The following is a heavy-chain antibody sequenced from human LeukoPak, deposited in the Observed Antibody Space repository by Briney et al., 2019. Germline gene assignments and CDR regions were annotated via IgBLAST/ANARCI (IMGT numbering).Heavy chain of an antibody. Sequence: GGSLRLSCAASGFTFSSYAMSWVRQAPGKGLEWVSRISDGGASTYYADSVKGRFTISRDNSKNTLFLQMNSLRAEDTAVYYCAKARDSSHYSYGMDVWGQGTTVTVSS. J-gene: IGHJ6*02. CDR3: AKARDSSHYSYGMDV. CDR2: ISDGGAST. D-gene: IGHD5-24*01. CDR1: GFTFSSYA. V-gene: IGHV3-23*01.